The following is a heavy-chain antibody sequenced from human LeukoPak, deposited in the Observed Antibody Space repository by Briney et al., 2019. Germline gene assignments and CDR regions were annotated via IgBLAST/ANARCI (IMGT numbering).Heavy chain of an antibody. D-gene: IGHD3-10*01. Sequence: SETLSLTCTVSGVSISTYYWSWIRQPPGKGLEWIAYIHYSGSTSYNPSLKSRVTISLDTSKNQFSLQLSSVTAADTVVYYCARHEPTASGSFDIWGQGTMVTVSS. CDR3: ARHEPTASGSFDI. CDR1: GVSISTYY. V-gene: IGHV4-59*08. CDR2: IHYSGST. J-gene: IGHJ3*02.